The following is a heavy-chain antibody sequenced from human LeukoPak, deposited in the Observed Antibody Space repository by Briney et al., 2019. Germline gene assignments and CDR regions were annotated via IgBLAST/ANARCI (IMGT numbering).Heavy chain of an antibody. V-gene: IGHV4-59*01. CDR1: GGSISSYY. J-gene: IGHJ6*03. D-gene: IGHD1-1*01. Sequence: SETLSLTCTVSGGSISSYYWSWIRQPPGKGLVWIGYIHYSGSTNYNPSLKSRVTIAVDTSKNQFSLKLSSVTAADTAVYYCARVSWFPGTSYYYMDVWGKGTTVTVSS. CDR2: IHYSGST. CDR3: ARVSWFPGTSYYYMDV.